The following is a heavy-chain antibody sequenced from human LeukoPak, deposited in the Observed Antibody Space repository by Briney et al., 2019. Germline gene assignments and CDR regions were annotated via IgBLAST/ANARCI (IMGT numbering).Heavy chain of an antibody. D-gene: IGHD6-19*01. CDR3: ARAIGESSGWSDY. V-gene: IGHV3-9*01. J-gene: IGHJ4*02. CDR1: GFTFDDYA. Sequence: GGSLRLSCAASGFTFDDYAMHWVRQAPGKGLEWVSGISWNSGSIGYADSVKGRFTISRDNSKNTLYLQMNSLRAEDTAVYYCARAIGESSGWSDYWGQGTLVTVSS. CDR2: ISWNSGSI.